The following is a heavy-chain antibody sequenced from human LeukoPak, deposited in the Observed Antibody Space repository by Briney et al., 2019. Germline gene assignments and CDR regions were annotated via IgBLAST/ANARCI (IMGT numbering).Heavy chain of an antibody. J-gene: IGHJ4*02. D-gene: IGHD3-3*01. CDR3: ATDFRITIFGVVTHKDTDY. CDR2: IASDGSST. V-gene: IGHV3-74*01. CDR1: GFTFSSYW. Sequence: GGSLRLSCAASGFTFSSYWMNWVRQAPGKRLVWVSRIASDGSSTTYADSVKGRFSISRDNAKNTLYLQMNSLRVEDTAVYYCATDFRITIFGVVTHKDTDYWGQGTLVTVSS.